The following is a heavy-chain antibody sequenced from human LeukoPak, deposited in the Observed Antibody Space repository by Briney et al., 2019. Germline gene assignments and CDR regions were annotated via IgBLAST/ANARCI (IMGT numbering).Heavy chain of an antibody. V-gene: IGHV1-18*01. CDR1: GYTFTNYG. Sequence: ASVRVSCKASGYTFTNYGISWVRQAPGQGLEWMGWISIYNGNTDYAQKLRGRVTMTTDTSTSTAYMELRSLRSDDTAVYYCARITYDFWSGYYMPADPWGQGTLVTVSS. D-gene: IGHD3-3*01. CDR2: ISIYNGNT. J-gene: IGHJ5*02. CDR3: ARITYDFWSGYYMPADP.